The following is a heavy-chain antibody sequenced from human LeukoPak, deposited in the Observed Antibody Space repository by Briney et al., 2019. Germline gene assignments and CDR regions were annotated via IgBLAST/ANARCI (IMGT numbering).Heavy chain of an antibody. CDR1: GFNFRSQG. V-gene: IGHV3-30*12. Sequence: GGSLRPSCAASGFNFRSQGMHWVRQAPGKGLEWVAVAYDDASNQYYADSVKGRFTVSKDNSKNTLYTQMNSLRAEDTAVYYCATGGRYYYDQWGQGTLVTVSS. D-gene: IGHD3-22*01. CDR3: ATGGRYYYDQ. CDR2: AYDDASNQ. J-gene: IGHJ4*02.